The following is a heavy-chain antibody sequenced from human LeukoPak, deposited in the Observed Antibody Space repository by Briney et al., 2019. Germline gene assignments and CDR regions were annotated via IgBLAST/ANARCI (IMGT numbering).Heavy chain of an antibody. CDR1: GFTVSSNY. CDR2: LYSGGST. J-gene: IGHJ6*02. Sequence: GGSLRLSCAASGFTVSSNYMSWVRQAPGKGLEWVSVLYSGGSTYYADSVKGRFTISRDNSKNTLYLQMNSLRAEDTAVYYCTREYGSGSYRVFYMDVWGQGTTVTISS. D-gene: IGHD3-10*01. CDR3: TREYGSGSYRVFYMDV. V-gene: IGHV3-66*02.